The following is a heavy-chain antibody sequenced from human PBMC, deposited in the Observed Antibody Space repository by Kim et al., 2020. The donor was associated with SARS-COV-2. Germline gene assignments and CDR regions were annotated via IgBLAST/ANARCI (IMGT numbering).Heavy chain of an antibody. Sequence: GGSLRLSCAASGFTFSTYFMSWVRQAPGKGLEWVANINQYESEKYYVDSVKGRFTVSRDNAKNSLYLQMNSLRVDDTAVYYCARGWNGDQYGMDVWGQGTTVTVSS. CDR3: ARGWNGDQYGMDV. V-gene: IGHV3-7*01. CDR2: INQYESEK. J-gene: IGHJ6*02. CDR1: GFTFSTYF. D-gene: IGHD1-1*01.